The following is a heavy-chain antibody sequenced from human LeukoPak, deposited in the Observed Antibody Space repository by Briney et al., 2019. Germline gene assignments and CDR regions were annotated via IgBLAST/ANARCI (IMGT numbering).Heavy chain of an antibody. J-gene: IGHJ4*02. V-gene: IGHV3-23*01. CDR2: ISGSGGST. CDR3: AKYGDYWGDY. D-gene: IGHD4-17*01. Sequence: PGGSLRLSCAASGFTFSNYAMSWVRQAPGKALQWVSTISGSGGSTYYADSVKGRFTISRDNSKNTLYLQMNSLRAEDTAIYYCAKYGDYWGDYWGQGTLVTVSS. CDR1: GFTFSNYA.